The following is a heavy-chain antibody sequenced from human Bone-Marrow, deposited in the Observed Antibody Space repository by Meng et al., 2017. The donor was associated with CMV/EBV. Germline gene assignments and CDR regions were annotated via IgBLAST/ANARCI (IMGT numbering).Heavy chain of an antibody. Sequence: GGSLRLSCAASGFTFSSYSMNWVRQAPGKGLEWVSSISSSSSYIYYGDSVKGRFTISRDNAKNSLYLQMNSLRAEDTAVYYCAREIGGGLAARRVMDVWGQGTKVTVSS. CDR2: ISSSSSYI. V-gene: IGHV3-21*01. CDR1: GFTFSSYS. D-gene: IGHD6-6*01. J-gene: IGHJ6*02. CDR3: AREIGGGLAARRVMDV.